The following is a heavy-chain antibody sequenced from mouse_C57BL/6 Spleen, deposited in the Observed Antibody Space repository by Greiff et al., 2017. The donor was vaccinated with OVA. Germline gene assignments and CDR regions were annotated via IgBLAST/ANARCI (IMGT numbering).Heavy chain of an antibody. CDR3: ARELRSFSYWYFDV. CDR1: GFNINNTY. J-gene: IGHJ1*03. V-gene: IGHV14-3*01. D-gene: IGHD1-1*01. Sequence: EVQLQQSVAELVRPGASVKLSCTASGFNINNTYMHWVKQRPEQGLEWIGRIDPANGNTKYAPKFQGKATITADTSSNTAYLQLSSLTSEDTAIYYCARELRSFSYWYFDVWGTGTTVTVSS. CDR2: IDPANGNT.